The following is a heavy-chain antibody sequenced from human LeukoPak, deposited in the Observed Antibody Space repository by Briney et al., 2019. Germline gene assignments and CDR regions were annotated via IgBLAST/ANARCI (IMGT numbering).Heavy chain of an antibody. Sequence: ASVKVSCKASGYTFTSYDINWARQATGQGLEWMGWMNPNSGNTGYAQKFQGRVTMTRNTSISTAYMELSSLRSEDTAVYYCAIYDSSGYYLSYWGQGTLVTVSS. CDR2: MNPNSGNT. J-gene: IGHJ4*02. V-gene: IGHV1-8*01. CDR1: GYTFTSYD. D-gene: IGHD3-22*01. CDR3: AIYDSSGYYLSY.